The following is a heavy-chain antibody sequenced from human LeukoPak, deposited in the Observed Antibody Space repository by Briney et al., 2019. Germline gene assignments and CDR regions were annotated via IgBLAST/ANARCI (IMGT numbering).Heavy chain of an antibody. CDR3: ARGGYYYLDV. CDR2: IFYNGNT. CDR1: DGSMSPYY. V-gene: IGHV4-59*01. Sequence: SETLSLTCTVSDGSMSPYYWSWIRQSPGKGLEWIAYIFYNGNTKYNPSLWSRVTISIDTSRNQFSLNLNSVTAADTAVYYCARGGYYYLDVWGKGTAVTVSS. J-gene: IGHJ6*03.